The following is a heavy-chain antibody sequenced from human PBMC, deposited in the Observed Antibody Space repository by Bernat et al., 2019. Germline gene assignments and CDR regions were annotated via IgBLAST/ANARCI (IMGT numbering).Heavy chain of an antibody. J-gene: IGHJ4*02. CDR1: GGSFSGYY. V-gene: IGHV4-34*01. CDR2: INHSGST. Sequence: QVQLQQWGAGLLKPSETLSLTCAVYGGSFSGYYWSWIRQPPGKGLEWIGEINHSGSTNYNPSLKSRVTISADTSKNQFSLKLSSVIAADTAVYYCAREPSGGITIFGTLDYWGQGTLVTVSS. CDR3: AREPSGGITIFGTLDY. D-gene: IGHD3-3*01.